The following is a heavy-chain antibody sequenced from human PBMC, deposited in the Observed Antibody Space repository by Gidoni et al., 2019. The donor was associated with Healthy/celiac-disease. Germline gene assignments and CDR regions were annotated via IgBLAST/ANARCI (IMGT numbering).Heavy chain of an antibody. CDR2: IYTSGST. J-gene: IGHJ4*02. CDR1: GGSISSYY. CDR3: VRASRAYCGGDCYSVYFDY. V-gene: IGHV4-4*07. D-gene: IGHD2-21*02. Sequence: QVQLQESGPGLVKPSETLSLTCTVSGGSISSYYWSWIRQPAGKGLEWIGRIYTSGSTNYNPSLKSRVTMSVDTSKNQFSLKLSSVTAADTAVYYCVRASRAYCGGDCYSVYFDYWGQGTLVTVSS.